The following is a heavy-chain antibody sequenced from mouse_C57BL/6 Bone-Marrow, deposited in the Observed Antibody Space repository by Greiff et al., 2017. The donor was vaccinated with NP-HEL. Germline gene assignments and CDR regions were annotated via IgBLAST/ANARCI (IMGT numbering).Heavy chain of an antibody. CDR3: ARGKGYLFAF. Sequence: QVQLQQSGPELVKPGASVKISCKASGYAFSSSWMNWVKQRPGKGLEWIGRIYPGDGDTNYNGKFKGKATLTADKSSRTAYMHLSSLASEYSAVYFCARGKGYLFAFWGQGTLVTVAA. J-gene: IGHJ3*01. CDR2: IYPGDGDT. D-gene: IGHD2-2*01. CDR1: GYAFSSSW. V-gene: IGHV1-82*01.